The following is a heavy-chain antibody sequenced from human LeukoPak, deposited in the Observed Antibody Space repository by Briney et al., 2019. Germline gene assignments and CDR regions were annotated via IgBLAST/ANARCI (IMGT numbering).Heavy chain of an antibody. CDR2: IYYSGST. V-gene: IGHV4-39*01. Sequence: WETLSLTCTVSGGSISSSSYYWGWIRQPPGRGLEWIGSIYYSGSTYYNPSLKSRVTISVDTSKNQFSLKLSSVTAADTAVYYCARRPPIDSSGYYYFDYWGQGTLVTVSS. CDR1: GGSISSSSYY. D-gene: IGHD3-22*01. CDR3: ARRPPIDSSGYYYFDY. J-gene: IGHJ4*02.